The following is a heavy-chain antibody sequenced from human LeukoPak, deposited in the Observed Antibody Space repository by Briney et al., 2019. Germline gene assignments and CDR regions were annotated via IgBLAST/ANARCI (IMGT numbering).Heavy chain of an antibody. CDR1: GFTFSSYW. CDR2: INSDGSST. CDR3: ARAPPVYYYHYGMDV. D-gene: IGHD2-2*01. V-gene: IGHV3-74*01. Sequence: PGGSLRLSCAASGFTFSSYWMHWVRQAPGKGLVWVSRINSDGSSTSYADSVKGRFTISRDNAKNTLYLQMNSLRAEDTAVYYCARAPPVYYYHYGMDVWGQGTTVTVSS. J-gene: IGHJ6*02.